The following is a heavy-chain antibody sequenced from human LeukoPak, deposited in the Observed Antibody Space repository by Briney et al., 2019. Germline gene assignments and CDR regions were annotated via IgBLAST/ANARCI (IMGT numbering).Heavy chain of an antibody. CDR1: GFTFSSYA. CDR2: ISGSGGST. CDR3: AKGGDYDFWSGYYPKESHFDY. Sequence: GGSLRLSCAASGFTFSSYAMSWVRQAPGKGLEWVSAISGSGGSTYYADSVKGRFTISRDNSKNTLYLQMNSLRAEDTAVYYCAKGGDYDFWSGYYPKESHFDYWGQGTLVTVSS. V-gene: IGHV3-23*01. D-gene: IGHD3-3*01. J-gene: IGHJ4*02.